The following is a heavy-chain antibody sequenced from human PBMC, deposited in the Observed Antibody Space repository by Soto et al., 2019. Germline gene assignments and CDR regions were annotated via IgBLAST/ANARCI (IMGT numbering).Heavy chain of an antibody. CDR3: ARDRYGDSYVGFDY. CDR1: GGSISSYY. V-gene: IGHV4-59*01. Sequence: ASETLSLTCTVSGGSISSYYWSWIRQPPGKGLEWIGYIYYSGSTNYNPSLKSRVTISVDTSKNQFSLKLSSVTAEDTAVYYCARDRYGDSYVGFDYWGQGTLVTVSS. D-gene: IGHD5-18*01. CDR2: IYYSGST. J-gene: IGHJ4*02.